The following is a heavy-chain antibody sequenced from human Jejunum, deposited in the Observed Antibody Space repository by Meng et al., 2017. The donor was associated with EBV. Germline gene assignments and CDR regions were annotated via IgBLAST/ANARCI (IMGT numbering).Heavy chain of an antibody. Sequence: LLLHPGGGRVQLAGALTLSFTSLGFAVTMACGDYDCSGLRQAPGWGSRFTSYGSATGYADSVKCRFSLSRDKVNNSIFLHMNRLRAEDTDVYYCSRRGITSDLRGLDYWGHGALVTVSS. J-gene: IGHJ4*01. CDR2: FTSYGSAT. D-gene: IGHD1-20*01. CDR1: GFAVTMAC. CDR3: SRRGITSDLRGLDY. V-gene: IGHV3-74*01.